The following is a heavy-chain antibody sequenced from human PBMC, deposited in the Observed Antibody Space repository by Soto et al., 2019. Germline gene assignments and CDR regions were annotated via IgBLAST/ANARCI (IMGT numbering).Heavy chain of an antibody. CDR3: ARGWAREGIAAAGPSFDP. Sequence: PSETLSLTCAVSGGSISSGGYSWSWIRQPPGKGLEWIGEINHSGSTNYNPSLKSRVTISVDTSKNQFSLKLSSVTAADTAVYYCARGWAREGIAAAGPSFDPWGQGTLVTVSS. D-gene: IGHD6-13*01. V-gene: IGHV4-30-2*01. CDR2: INHSGST. CDR1: GGSISSGGYS. J-gene: IGHJ5*02.